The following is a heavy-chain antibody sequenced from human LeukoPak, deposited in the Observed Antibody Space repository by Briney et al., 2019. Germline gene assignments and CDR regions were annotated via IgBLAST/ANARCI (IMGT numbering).Heavy chain of an antibody. V-gene: IGHV1-69*06. Sequence: ASVKVSCKASGGTFSSYAISWVRQAPGQGLEWMGGIIPIFGTAKYAQKFQGRVTITADKSTSTAYMELSSLRSEDTAVYYCARQVWFGESHFDYWGQGTLVTVSS. J-gene: IGHJ4*02. CDR3: ARQVWFGESHFDY. D-gene: IGHD3-10*01. CDR1: GGTFSSYA. CDR2: IIPIFGTA.